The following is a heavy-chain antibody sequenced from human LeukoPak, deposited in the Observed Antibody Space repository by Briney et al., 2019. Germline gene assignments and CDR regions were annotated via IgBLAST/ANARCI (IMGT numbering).Heavy chain of an antibody. Sequence: ASVKVSCKASGGTFSSYAISWVRQAPGQGSEWMGGIIPIFGTANYAQKFQGRVTITADESTSTAYMELSSLRSEDTAVYYCARDALSGSFFDYWGQGTLVTVSS. D-gene: IGHD3-10*01. J-gene: IGHJ4*02. CDR3: ARDALSGSFFDY. V-gene: IGHV1-69*13. CDR2: IIPIFGTA. CDR1: GGTFSSYA.